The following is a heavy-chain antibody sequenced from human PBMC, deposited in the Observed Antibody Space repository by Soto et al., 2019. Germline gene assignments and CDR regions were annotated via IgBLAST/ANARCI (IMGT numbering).Heavy chain of an antibody. Sequence: GGSLRLSCAASGFSLTTSGMHWVRQPPGKGLEWVALIWHDGTFTHFADSVKCRFTISRDNSKDMLYLQMNSLRADDTAVYYCVRDRHFRRGPDDIWGKGTMVNVSS. CDR1: GFSLTTSG. D-gene: IGHD3-3*02. J-gene: IGHJ3*02. CDR3: VRDRHFRRGPDDI. V-gene: IGHV3-33*01. CDR2: IWHDGTFT.